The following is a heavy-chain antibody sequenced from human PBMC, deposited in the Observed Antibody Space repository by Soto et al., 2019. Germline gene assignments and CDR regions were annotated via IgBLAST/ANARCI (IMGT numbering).Heavy chain of an antibody. CDR3: AKDQYSGHGSFDY. CDR1: GFKFDGYA. D-gene: IGHD5-12*01. CDR2: ISSNSDRI. Sequence: EVQLVESGGGLVQPGRSLRLSCAASGFKFDGYAMSWVRQAPGKGLEWVSGISSNSDRIGYADSVKGRFTISRDNAENSLYLQMDSLRPEDTALYYCAKDQYSGHGSFDYWGQGTLVTVSS. J-gene: IGHJ4*02. V-gene: IGHV3-9*01.